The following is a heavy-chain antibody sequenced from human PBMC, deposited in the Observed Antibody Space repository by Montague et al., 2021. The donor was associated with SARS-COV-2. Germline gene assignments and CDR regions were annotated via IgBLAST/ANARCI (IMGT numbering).Heavy chain of an antibody. Sequence: SLRLSCAASGFTFTTYVYHWVRQAPGGGLEWVALFPSDGGHTQYADPVRGRFTIYRDTSISTLYLQMDSLRPDDTAVYFCAREIGTSGWAGFFDFRGQGTLVTVSP. CDR1: GFTFTTYV. D-gene: IGHD6-19*01. J-gene: IGHJ4*02. V-gene: IGHV3-30-3*01. CDR3: AREIGTSGWAGFFDF. CDR2: FPSDGGHT.